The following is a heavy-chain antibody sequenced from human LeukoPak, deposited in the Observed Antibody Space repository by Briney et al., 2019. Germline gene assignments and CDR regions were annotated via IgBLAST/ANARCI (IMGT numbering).Heavy chain of an antibody. CDR3: ARIAAAGNHYFDY. D-gene: IGHD6-13*01. Sequence: SETLSLTCTVSGGSISSYYWSWIRQPPGKGLEWIGYIYYSGSTNYNPSLKSRVTISVDTSKNQFSLKLSSVTAADTAVYYCARIAAAGNHYFDYWRQGTLVTVSS. V-gene: IGHV4-59*08. CDR1: GGSISSYY. CDR2: IYYSGST. J-gene: IGHJ4*02.